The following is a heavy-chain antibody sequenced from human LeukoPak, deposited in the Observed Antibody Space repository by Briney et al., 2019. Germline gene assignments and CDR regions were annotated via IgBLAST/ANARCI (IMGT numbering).Heavy chain of an antibody. J-gene: IGHJ5*02. CDR3: APLMHGDQLHHNWFDT. V-gene: IGHV4-39*01. CDR1: GVSISSSSYY. D-gene: IGHD2-2*01. CDR2: IYYSGST. Sequence: SETLSLTCTVSGVSISSSSYYWGWIRQPPGKGLEWIGSIYYSGSTYYNPSLKSRVTISVDTSKNQFSLKLSSVTAADTAVYYCAPLMHGDQLHHNWFDTGGQGTLVTVS.